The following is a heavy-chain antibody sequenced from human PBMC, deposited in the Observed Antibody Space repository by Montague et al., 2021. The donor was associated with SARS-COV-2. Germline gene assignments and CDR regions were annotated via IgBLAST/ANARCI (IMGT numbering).Heavy chain of an antibody. CDR1: GGSISAGYY. CDR2: IYYSGST. Sequence: TLSLTCTVSGGSISAGYYWTWIRQIPGKGLEWIGYIYYSGSTYYNPSLKSRVIMSIDTSKHQFSLKVSSVTAADTATYFCASAIAVADTHYYYYGMDVWGQGTRVTVSS. V-gene: IGHV4-31*03. D-gene: IGHD6-19*01. CDR3: ASAIAVADTHYYYYGMDV. J-gene: IGHJ6*02.